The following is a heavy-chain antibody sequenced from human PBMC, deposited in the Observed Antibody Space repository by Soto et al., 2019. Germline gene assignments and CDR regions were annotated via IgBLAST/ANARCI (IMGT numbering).Heavy chain of an antibody. CDR1: GYTFTSYG. CDR3: ARGRYGDY. CDR2: ISAHNGNT. V-gene: IGHV1-18*01. D-gene: IGHD1-1*01. Sequence: QVHLVQSGAEVKKPGASVKVSCKASGYTFTSYGITWVRQAPGQGLEWMGWISAHNGNTAYAQKLQGRVIVTRGTSTSTAYMELRSLRSDDTAVYYCARGRYGDYWGQGALVTVSS. J-gene: IGHJ4*02.